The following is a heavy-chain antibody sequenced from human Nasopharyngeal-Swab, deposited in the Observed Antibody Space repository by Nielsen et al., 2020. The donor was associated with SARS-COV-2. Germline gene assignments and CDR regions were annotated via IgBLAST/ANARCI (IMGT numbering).Heavy chain of an antibody. D-gene: IGHD5-24*01. CDR2: IIPILGIA. Sequence: SSVKVSCRASGGTFSSYAISWVRQAPGQGLEWMGRIIPILGIANYAQKFQGRVTITADKSTSTAYMELSSLRSEDTAVYYCANLEMAAISGRRRRDDAFDIWGQGTMVTVSS. CDR3: ANLEMAAISGRRRRDDAFDI. CDR1: GGTFSSYA. J-gene: IGHJ3*02. V-gene: IGHV1-69*04.